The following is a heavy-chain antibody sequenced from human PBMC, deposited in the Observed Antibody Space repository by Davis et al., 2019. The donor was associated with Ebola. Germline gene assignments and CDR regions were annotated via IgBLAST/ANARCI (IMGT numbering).Heavy chain of an antibody. CDR2: IYYSGST. J-gene: IGHJ4*02. D-gene: IGHD6-19*01. Sequence: SETLSLTCTVSGGSISSGGYYWSWIRQHPGKGLEWIGYIYYSGSTYYNPPLKSRVTISVDTSKNQFSLKLSSVTAADTAVYYCARGYSSGWHAPYFDYWGQGTLVTVSS. CDR1: GGSISSGGYY. CDR3: ARGYSSGWHAPYFDY. V-gene: IGHV4-30-4*08.